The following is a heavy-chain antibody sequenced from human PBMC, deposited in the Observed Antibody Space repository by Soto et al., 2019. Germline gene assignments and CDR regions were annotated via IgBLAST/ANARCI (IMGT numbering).Heavy chain of an antibody. CDR3: AKERKYSSSWSFDY. D-gene: IGHD6-13*01. V-gene: IGHV3-30*18. CDR2: ISYDGSNK. J-gene: IGHJ4*02. CDR1: GFTFSSYG. Sequence: GGSLRLSCAASGFTFSSYGMHWVRQAPGKGLEWVAVISYDGSNKYYADSVKGRFTISRDNSKNTLYLQMNSLRAEDTAVYYCAKERKYSSSWSFDYWGQGTLVTVSS.